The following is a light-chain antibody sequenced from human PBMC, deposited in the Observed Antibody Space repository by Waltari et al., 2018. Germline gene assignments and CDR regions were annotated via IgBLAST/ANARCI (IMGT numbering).Light chain of an antibody. CDR1: QGISNY. CDR3: QQYQSYPFT. J-gene: IGKJ3*01. CDR2: AAS. Sequence: DIHMTQFPSSLSASVGDRVTITCRASQGISNYVAWFQQIPGKAPKSLSYAASSLQSGDRSKCRGSGSGTDFTLTISSLQPDDFATYYCQQYQSYPFTFGPGTKVDIK. V-gene: IGKV1-16*02.